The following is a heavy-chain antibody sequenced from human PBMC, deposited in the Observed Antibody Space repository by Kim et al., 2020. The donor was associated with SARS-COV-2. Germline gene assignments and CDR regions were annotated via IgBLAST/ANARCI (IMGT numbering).Heavy chain of an antibody. D-gene: IGHD1-26*01. CDR2: IYYSGST. Sequence: SETLSLTCTVSGGSISSSSYYWGWIRQPPGKGLEWIGSIYYSGSTYYNPSLKSRVTISVDTSKNQFSLKLSSVTAADTAVYYCARHKIVGATSFLWDYWGQGTLVTVSS. CDR3: ARHKIVGATSFLWDY. CDR1: GGSISSSSYY. J-gene: IGHJ4*02. V-gene: IGHV4-39*01.